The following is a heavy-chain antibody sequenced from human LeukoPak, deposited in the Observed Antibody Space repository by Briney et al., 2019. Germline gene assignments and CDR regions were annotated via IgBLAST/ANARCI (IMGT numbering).Heavy chain of an antibody. CDR2: INPSGGST. D-gene: IGHD3-22*01. CDR1: GYTFTNYH. Sequence: ASVKVSCKASGYTFTNYHMHWVRQAPGQGLEWMGIINPSGGSTTYAQKFQGRVTMTRDMSTNTVYMELSSLRSDDTAVYYCAGDWVSYDSSGFYVNFAYWGQGTLVTVSS. V-gene: IGHV1-46*01. CDR3: AGDWVSYDSSGFYVNFAY. J-gene: IGHJ4*02.